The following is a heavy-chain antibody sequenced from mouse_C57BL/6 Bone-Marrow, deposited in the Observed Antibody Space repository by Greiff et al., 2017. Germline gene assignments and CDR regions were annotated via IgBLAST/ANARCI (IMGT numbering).Heavy chain of an antibody. CDR2: ISSGGSYN. Sequence: EVQLMESGGDLVKPGGSLKLSCAASGFTFSSYGMSWVRQTPDKRLEWVATISSGGSYNYYPDSVKGRFTFSRDNAKNTLYLQMSSPKSEDTAMYDCARYDYDGYYYAMDYWGQGTSVTVSS. CDR1: GFTFSSYG. CDR3: ARYDYDGYYYAMDY. D-gene: IGHD2-4*01. J-gene: IGHJ4*01. V-gene: IGHV5-6*01.